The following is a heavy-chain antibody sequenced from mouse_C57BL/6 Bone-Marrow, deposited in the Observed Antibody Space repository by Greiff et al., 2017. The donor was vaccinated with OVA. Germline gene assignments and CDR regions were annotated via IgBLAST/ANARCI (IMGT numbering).Heavy chain of an antibody. CDR1: GYTFTSYG. CDR3: ARAGAVGFDF. CDR2: IYPRSGNT. V-gene: IGHV1-81*01. J-gene: IGHJ2*01. Sequence: VQLQQSGAELARPGASVKLSCKASGYTFTSYGISWVKQSTGQGLEWIGEIYPRSGNTYYNEKFKGKATLTADKSSSTAYMELRCRESEDSSVYFCARAGAVGFDFWGPGTTLTGSS. D-gene: IGHD1-1*01.